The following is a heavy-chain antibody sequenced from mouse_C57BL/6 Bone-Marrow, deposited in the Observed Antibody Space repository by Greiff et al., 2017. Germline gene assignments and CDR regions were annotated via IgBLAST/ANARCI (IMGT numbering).Heavy chain of an antibody. D-gene: IGHD1-1*01. CDR3: TRSLIYYGTNY. V-gene: IGHV14-2*01. J-gene: IGHJ2*01. CDR2: IDPEDGET. Sequence: EVKLMESGAELVTPGASVKLSCTASGFNIKDYYIHWVKQRTEQGLEWIGRIDPEDGETKYAPKFQDKATITADTSSNTAYLQLSSLTSEDTAVYYCTRSLIYYGTNYWGQGTTLTVSA. CDR1: GFNIKDYY.